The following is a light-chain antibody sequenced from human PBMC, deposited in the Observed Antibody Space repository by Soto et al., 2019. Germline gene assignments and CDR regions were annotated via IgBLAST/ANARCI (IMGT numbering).Light chain of an antibody. V-gene: IGLV2-14*01. CDR2: DVS. J-gene: IGLJ1*01. CDR3: SSYTSSSTLDV. CDR1: SSDVGGYNY. Sequence: ALTQPASVSGSPGQSITISCTGTSSDVGGYNYVSWYQQHPGKAPKLMIYDVSNRPSGVSNRFSGSKSGNTASLTISGLQAEDEADYYCSSYTSSSTLDVFGTGTKLTVL.